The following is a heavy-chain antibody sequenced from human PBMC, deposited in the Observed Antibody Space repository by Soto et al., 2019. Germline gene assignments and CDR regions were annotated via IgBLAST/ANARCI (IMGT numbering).Heavy chain of an antibody. CDR3: TTYTNAISFY. V-gene: IGHV3-15*01. J-gene: IGHJ4*02. CDR2: IKSKTEGGTT. Sequence: PGGSLRLSCEASGFTFTNAGMSWVRQAPGKGLEWVGRIKSKTEGGTTEYAAPVKGRFTISRDDSKNMLYLQMNSLKTEDTAFYYCTTYTNAISFYWGQGTLVTVSS. D-gene: IGHD2-8*01. CDR1: GFTFTNAG.